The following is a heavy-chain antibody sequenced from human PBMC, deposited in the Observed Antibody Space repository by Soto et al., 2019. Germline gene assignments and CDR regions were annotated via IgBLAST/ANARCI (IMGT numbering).Heavy chain of an antibody. Sequence: QVQLQESGPGLVKPSETLSLTCAVSGASIRSDYWSWIRQIPGRGLEWIGYIYDSERTNYNPSLRSRVTISADTSKNLFSLKVRSVTAADTAVYYCARQWDYWGQGILVTVSS. J-gene: IGHJ4*02. CDR2: IYDSERT. CDR1: GASIRSDY. CDR3: ARQWDY. V-gene: IGHV4-59*08.